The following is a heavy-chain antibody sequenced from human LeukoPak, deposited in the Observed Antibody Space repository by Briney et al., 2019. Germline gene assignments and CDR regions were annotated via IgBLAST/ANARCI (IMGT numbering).Heavy chain of an antibody. D-gene: IGHD3-22*01. J-gene: IGHJ4*02. CDR1: GFTFSRYE. CDR3: ARGDSSGYYFPDY. V-gene: IGHV3-48*03. Sequence: AGGSLRLSCAASGFTFSRYEMNWVRQAPGKGLEWVSYISSSGSTIYYADSVKGRFTISRDTAKNSLYLQMNSLRAVDTGVYYCARGDSSGYYFPDYWGQGTLVTVSS. CDR2: ISSSGSTI.